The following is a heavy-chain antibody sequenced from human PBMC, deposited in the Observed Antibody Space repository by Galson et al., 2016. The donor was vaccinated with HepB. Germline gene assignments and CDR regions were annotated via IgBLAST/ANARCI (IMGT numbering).Heavy chain of an antibody. CDR2: ISVDIGNT. Sequence: SVKVSCKASGYTFINYGISWGRQAPGQGLEWMGWISVDIGNTNYAQKLQDRVTMTTDTSTSTAYMELRSLRSDDTAVYYCARESLYCSGGNCYSPLGDYWGQGTLVTVSS. D-gene: IGHD2-15*01. CDR1: GYTFINYG. V-gene: IGHV1-18*04. CDR3: ARESLYCSGGNCYSPLGDY. J-gene: IGHJ4*02.